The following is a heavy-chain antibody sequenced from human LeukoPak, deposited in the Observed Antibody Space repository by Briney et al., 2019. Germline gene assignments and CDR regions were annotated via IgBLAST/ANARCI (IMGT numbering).Heavy chain of an antibody. Sequence: GGSLRLSCAASGFTFSSYAMSWVRQAPGKGLEWVSAISGSGGSTYYADSVKGRFTISRDNSKNTLYLQMNSLRAEDTAVYYCARDPDEDSSGLPGYWGQGTLVTVSS. CDR1: GFTFSSYA. J-gene: IGHJ4*02. CDR3: ARDPDEDSSGLPGY. V-gene: IGHV3-23*01. CDR2: ISGSGGST. D-gene: IGHD3-22*01.